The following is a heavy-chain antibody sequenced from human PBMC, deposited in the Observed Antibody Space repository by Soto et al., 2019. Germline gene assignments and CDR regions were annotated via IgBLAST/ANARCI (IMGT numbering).Heavy chain of an antibody. V-gene: IGHV3-73*01. J-gene: IGHJ1*01. CDR2: IRSKANSYAT. CDR3: TRLGYCSGGSCSGGYFQH. D-gene: IGHD2-15*01. CDR1: GFTFSGSA. Sequence: GGSLRLSCAASGFTFSGSAMHWVRQASGKGLEWVGRIRSKANSYATAYAASVKGRFTISRDDSKNTAYLQMNSLKTEDTAVYYCTRLGYCSGGSCSGGYFQHWGQGTLVTVSS.